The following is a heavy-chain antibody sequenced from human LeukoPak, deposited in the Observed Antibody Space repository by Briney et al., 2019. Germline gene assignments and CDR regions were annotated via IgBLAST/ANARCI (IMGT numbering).Heavy chain of an antibody. J-gene: IGHJ4*02. CDR2: ISAYNGNT. CDR1: GYTFTSYD. Sequence: ASVKVSCKASGYTFTSYDINWVRQATGQGLEWMGWISAYNGNTNYAQKLQGRVTMTTDTSTSTAYMELRSLRSDDTAVYYCARCGYSYEPALGCYFDYWGQGTLVTVSS. D-gene: IGHD5-18*01. V-gene: IGHV1-18*01. CDR3: ARCGYSYEPALGCYFDY.